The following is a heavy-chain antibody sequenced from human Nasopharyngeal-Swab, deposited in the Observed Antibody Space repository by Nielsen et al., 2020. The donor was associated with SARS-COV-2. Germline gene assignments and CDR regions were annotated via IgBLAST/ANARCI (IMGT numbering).Heavy chain of an antibody. CDR2: ISSSNSYI. Sequence: GGSLRLSCAASGFTFSTYSMSWVRQAPGKGLKWVSSISSSNSYIYYADSVKGRFTISRDNTKNSLYLQMNSLRAEDTAVYYCAREPTYSSGWYGDAFDIWGQGTMVTVYS. CDR3: AREPTYSSGWYGDAFDI. J-gene: IGHJ3*02. D-gene: IGHD6-19*01. V-gene: IGHV3-21*01. CDR1: GFTFSTYS.